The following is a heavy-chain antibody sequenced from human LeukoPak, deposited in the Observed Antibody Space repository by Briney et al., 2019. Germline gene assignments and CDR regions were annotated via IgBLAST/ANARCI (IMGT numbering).Heavy chain of an antibody. CDR2: INGSGGST. D-gene: IGHD4-17*01. J-gene: IGHJ5*02. CDR3: AKDDYGEVEGWFDP. Sequence: GASLRLSCAASGFTFSSYAMSWVRQAPGKGLEWVSAINGSGGSTYYADSVKGRFTISRDNSKNTLYLQMNSLRAEDTAVYYCAKDDYGEVEGWFDPWGQGTLVTVSS. CDR1: GFTFSSYA. V-gene: IGHV3-23*01.